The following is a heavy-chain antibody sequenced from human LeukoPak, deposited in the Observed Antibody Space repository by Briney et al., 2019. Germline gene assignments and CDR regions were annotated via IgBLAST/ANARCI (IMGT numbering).Heavy chain of an antibody. CDR1: GGTFSSYA. J-gene: IGHJ4*02. D-gene: IGHD3-22*01. CDR3: ARDGAPHYYDSSGYYLFDY. V-gene: IGHV1-69*13. Sequence: ASVKVSCKASGGTFSSYAISWVRQAPGQGLEWMGGIIPIFGTANYAQKFQGRVTTTADESTSTAYMELSSLRSEDTAVYYCARDGAPHYYDSSGYYLFDYWGQGTLVTVSS. CDR2: IIPIFGTA.